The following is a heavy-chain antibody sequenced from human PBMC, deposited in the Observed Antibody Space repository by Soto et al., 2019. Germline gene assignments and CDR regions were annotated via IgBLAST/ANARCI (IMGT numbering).Heavy chain of an antibody. D-gene: IGHD6-19*01. CDR3: AKEGDASGWFAY. Sequence: QVQLVQSGAEVKKPGASVKVSCKASGYPLTDYYIHWVRQAPGQGPEWLGWISPKSGATKFAQNCQGRVTMTRDTSINTAYMELSGLRSDDTAMYYCAKEGDASGWFAYWGQGTLVTVSS. CDR1: GYPLTDYY. CDR2: ISPKSGAT. J-gene: IGHJ4*02. V-gene: IGHV1-2*02.